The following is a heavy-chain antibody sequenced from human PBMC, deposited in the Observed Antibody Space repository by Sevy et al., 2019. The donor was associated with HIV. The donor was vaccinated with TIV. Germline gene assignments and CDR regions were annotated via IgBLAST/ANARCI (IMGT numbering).Heavy chain of an antibody. CDR1: GFTFSTYI. CDR2: ISSSSTYI. Sequence: GESLKISCAASGFTFSTYIMNWVRQAPGKGLEWVSSISSSSTYIYYADSVKGRFTISRDNAKNSLSLQMNSLRAEDTAVYFCARAVGELLPVDHWGQGTLVTVSS. CDR3: ARAVGELLPVDH. D-gene: IGHD3-10*01. V-gene: IGHV3-21*01. J-gene: IGHJ4*02.